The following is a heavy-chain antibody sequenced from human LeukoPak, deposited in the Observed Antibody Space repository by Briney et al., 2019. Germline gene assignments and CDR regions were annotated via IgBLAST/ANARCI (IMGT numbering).Heavy chain of an antibody. Sequence: PSETLSLTCTVSGGSISSYYWSWIRQPPGKGLEWIGSIYHSGSTYYNPSLKSRVTISVDTSKNQFSLKLSSVTAADTAVYYCAREIVVVPAAYDYWGQGTLVTVSS. V-gene: IGHV4-38-2*02. CDR2: IYHSGST. D-gene: IGHD2-2*01. CDR3: AREIVVVPAAYDY. J-gene: IGHJ4*02. CDR1: GGSISSYY.